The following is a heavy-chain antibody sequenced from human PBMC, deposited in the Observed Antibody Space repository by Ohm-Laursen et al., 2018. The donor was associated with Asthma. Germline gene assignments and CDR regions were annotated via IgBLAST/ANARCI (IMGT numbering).Heavy chain of an antibody. CDR3: ARVGTMVQGSDWFDP. J-gene: IGHJ5*02. CDR2: ISAYNGNT. V-gene: IGHV1-18*01. CDR1: GYTFTSYG. D-gene: IGHD3-10*01. Sequence: ASVKVSCKVSGYTFTSYGISWVRQAPGQGLEWMGWISAYNGNTNYAQKLQGRVTMTTDTSTSTAYMELRSLRSDDTAVYYCARVGTMVQGSDWFDPWGQGTLVTVSS.